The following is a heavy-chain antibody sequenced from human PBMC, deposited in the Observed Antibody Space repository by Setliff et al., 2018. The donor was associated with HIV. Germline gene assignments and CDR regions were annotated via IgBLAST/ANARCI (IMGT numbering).Heavy chain of an antibody. J-gene: IGHJ4*02. CDR1: GGSFTTYY. CDR2: FYTSGST. Sequence: SETLSLTCTVSGGSFTTYYWSWPRQPPGKELEWIGYFYTSGSTNYNSSLKSRVTISIDTSKNQFSLKLNAVTAADTAVYYCARRPPLTTGREYYFDFWGQGTLVTV. V-gene: IGHV4-4*09. CDR3: ARRPPLTTGREYYFDF. D-gene: IGHD1-1*01.